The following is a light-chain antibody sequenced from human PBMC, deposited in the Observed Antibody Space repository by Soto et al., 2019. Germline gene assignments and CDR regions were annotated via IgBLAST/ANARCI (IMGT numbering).Light chain of an antibody. Sequence: ESVLTQSPDILSLSTGERATLSCGASQSVSSTYFAWYQQRPGLAPRLLIYDTSTRASGIPDRFSGSASGTNFTLTISRLEPEDFAMYYCQQYGSSRGTFGQGTKVDIK. CDR2: DTS. J-gene: IGKJ1*01. V-gene: IGKV3D-20*01. CDR3: QQYGSSRGT. CDR1: QSVSSTY.